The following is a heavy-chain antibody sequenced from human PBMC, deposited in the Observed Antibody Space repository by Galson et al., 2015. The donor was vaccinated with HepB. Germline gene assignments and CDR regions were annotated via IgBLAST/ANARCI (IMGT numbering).Heavy chain of an antibody. J-gene: IGHJ4*02. D-gene: IGHD2-15*01. Sequence: SLRLSCAASGFTFSDYYMTWIRQAPGKGLEWVSFISSSSSYTMYEDSVKGRFTLSRDNAKNTLYLQMNSLRAEDTAVYFCARDPESPLGYCSGGSCYPFDYWGQGTLVTVSS. CDR1: GFTFSDYY. CDR2: ISSSSSYT. V-gene: IGHV3-11*06. CDR3: ARDPESPLGYCSGGSCYPFDY.